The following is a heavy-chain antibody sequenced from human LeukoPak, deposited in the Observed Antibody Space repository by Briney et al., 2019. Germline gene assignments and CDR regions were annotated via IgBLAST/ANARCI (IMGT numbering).Heavy chain of an antibody. V-gene: IGHV3-30*04. Sequence: GRSLRLSCAASGFTFSSYAMHWVRQAPGKGLEWVAVISYDGSNKYYADSVKGRFTISRDNSKNTLYLQMNSLRAEDTAVYYCARGFTMVRGVQYYYYMGVWGKGTTVTVSS. CDR2: ISYDGSNK. CDR1: GFTFSSYA. J-gene: IGHJ6*03. D-gene: IGHD3-10*01. CDR3: ARGFTMVRGVQYYYYMGV.